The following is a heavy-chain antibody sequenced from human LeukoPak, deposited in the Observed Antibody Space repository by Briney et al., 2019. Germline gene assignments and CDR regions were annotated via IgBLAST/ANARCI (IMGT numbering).Heavy chain of an antibody. CDR3: AKVVTIFGVVIGEYGMDV. Sequence: GGSLRLSCAASGFTFSSYGMHWVRQAPGKGLEWVAVMSYDGSNKYYADSVKGRFTISRDNSKNTLYLQMNSLRAEDTAVYYCAKVVTIFGVVIGEYGMDVWGQGTTVTVSS. J-gene: IGHJ6*02. CDR1: GFTFSSYG. V-gene: IGHV3-30*18. D-gene: IGHD3-3*01. CDR2: MSYDGSNK.